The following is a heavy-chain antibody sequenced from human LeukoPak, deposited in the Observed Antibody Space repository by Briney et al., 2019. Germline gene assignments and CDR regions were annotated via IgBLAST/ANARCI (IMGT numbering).Heavy chain of an antibody. CDR3: AKVGSGWYGVDY. CDR1: GIILSSYG. V-gene: IGHV3-30*02. Sequence: GGSLRLSCAVSGIILSSYGIHWVRQAPGKGLEWVAFIRYDGTNKYYADSVKGRFTISRDNSKNTLYLQMNSLRAEDTAVYYCAKVGSGWYGVDYWGQGTLVTVSS. D-gene: IGHD6-13*01. CDR2: IRYDGTNK. J-gene: IGHJ4*02.